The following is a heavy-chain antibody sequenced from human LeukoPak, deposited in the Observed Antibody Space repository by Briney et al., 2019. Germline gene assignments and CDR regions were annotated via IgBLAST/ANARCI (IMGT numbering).Heavy chain of an antibody. CDR3: ARAGRRGGFDY. J-gene: IGHJ4*02. Sequence: NPSETLSLTCTVSGGSISFYYWSWIRRPPGKGLEWIGYVFYTGSTNYSPSLRSRVTISVDTSKSQFSLRLSSVTAADTAVYYCARAGRRGGFDYWGQGTLVTVSS. D-gene: IGHD3-16*01. CDR2: VFYTGST. CDR1: GGSISFYY. V-gene: IGHV4-59*01.